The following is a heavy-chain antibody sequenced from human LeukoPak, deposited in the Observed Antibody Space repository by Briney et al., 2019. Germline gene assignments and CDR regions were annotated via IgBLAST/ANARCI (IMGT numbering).Heavy chain of an antibody. CDR3: ARDSSSWTNWFDP. CDR2: IIPIVGTP. V-gene: IGHV1-69*13. CDR1: GGTLSSYA. J-gene: IGHJ5*02. D-gene: IGHD6-13*01. Sequence: SVKVSCKASGGTLSSYAISWVRQAPGQGLEWMGGIIPIVGTPNYAQKFQGRVTITAGESTSTAYMELSGLRSEDTAVYYCARDSSSWTNWFDPWGQGTLVTVSS.